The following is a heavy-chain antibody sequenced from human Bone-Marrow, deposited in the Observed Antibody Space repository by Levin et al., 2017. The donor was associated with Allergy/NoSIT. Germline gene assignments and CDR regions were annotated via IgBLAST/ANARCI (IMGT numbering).Heavy chain of an antibody. J-gene: IGHJ4*02. CDR3: TREDGSTIDY. D-gene: IGHD1/OR15-1a*01. V-gene: IGHV4-31*03. CDR1: GGSISSGGNY. Sequence: SETLSLTCTVSGGSISSGGNYWSWIRQQPGKGLEWIGYIYHSGNTYYNPSLKSRVMISVDTSKNHFSLKVSSVTAADTAVYYCTREDGSTIDYWGQGILVTVSS. CDR2: IYHSGNT.